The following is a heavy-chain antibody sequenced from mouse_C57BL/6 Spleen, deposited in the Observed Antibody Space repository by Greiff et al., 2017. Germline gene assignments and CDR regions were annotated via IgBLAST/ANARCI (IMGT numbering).Heavy chain of an antibody. Sequence: QVQLQQSGAELVMPGASVKLSCKASGYTFTSYWMHWVKQRPGQGLEWIGEIDPSDSYTNYNQKFKGKSTLTVDKSSSTAYMQLSSLTSEDSAVYYCARFTTVVGDYWGQGTTLTVSS. CDR2: IDPSDSYT. J-gene: IGHJ2*01. D-gene: IGHD1-1*01. CDR1: GYTFTSYW. CDR3: ARFTTVVGDY. V-gene: IGHV1-69*01.